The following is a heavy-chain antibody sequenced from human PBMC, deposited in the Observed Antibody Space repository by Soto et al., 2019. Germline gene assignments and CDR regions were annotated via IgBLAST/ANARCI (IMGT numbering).Heavy chain of an antibody. V-gene: IGHV4-39*01. J-gene: IGHJ3*02. CDR3: ASLSKTGVAFDI. CDR2: IYYSGST. D-gene: IGHD7-27*01. CDR1: GGSISSSSYY. Sequence: SETLSLTCTVSGGSISSSSYYWGWIRQPPGKGLEWIGSIYYSGSTYYNPSLKSRVTISVDTSKNQFSLKLSSVTAADTAVYYCASLSKTGVAFDIWGKGTMFTVSS.